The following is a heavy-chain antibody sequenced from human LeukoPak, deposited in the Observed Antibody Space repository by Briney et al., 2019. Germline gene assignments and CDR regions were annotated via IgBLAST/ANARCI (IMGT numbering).Heavy chain of an antibody. CDR2: INSDGSST. CDR1: GFTFSSYW. J-gene: IGHJ4*02. Sequence: GGSLTLSCAASGFTFSSYWMHWVRQAPGKGLVWVSRINSDGSSTSYADSVKGRFTISRDNAKNTLYLQMNSLRAEDTAVYYCARVKQWLVQDYFDYWGQGTLVTVSS. D-gene: IGHD6-19*01. CDR3: ARVKQWLVQDYFDY. V-gene: IGHV3-74*01.